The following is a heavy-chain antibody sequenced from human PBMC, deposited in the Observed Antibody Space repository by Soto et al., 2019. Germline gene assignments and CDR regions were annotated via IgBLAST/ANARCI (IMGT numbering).Heavy chain of an antibody. CDR3: ASDRGNGYNFDY. Sequence: QVQLQQWGAGLLKPPETLSLTCAVYGGSFSGYYWSWIRQPPGKGLEWIGEINHSGSTNYNPSLKSRVTISVDTSKTQFSLQLSSVTAADTAVYYCASDRGNGYNFDYWGQGTLVTVSS. J-gene: IGHJ4*02. CDR1: GGSFSGYY. V-gene: IGHV4-34*01. D-gene: IGHD5-12*01. CDR2: INHSGST.